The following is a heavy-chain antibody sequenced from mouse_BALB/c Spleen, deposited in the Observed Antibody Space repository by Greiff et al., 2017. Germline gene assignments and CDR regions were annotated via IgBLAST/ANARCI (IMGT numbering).Heavy chain of an antibody. V-gene: IGHV2-2*02. D-gene: IGHD2-14*01. CDR1: GFSLTSYG. J-gene: IGHJ1*01. CDR2: IWSGGST. Sequence: QVQLQQSGPGLVQPSQSLSITCTVSGFSLTSYGVHWVRQSPGKGLEWLGVIWSGGSTDYNAAFISRLSISKDNSKSQVFFKMNSLQANDTAIYYCARADYRYGGYFDVWGAGTTVTVSS. CDR3: ARADYRYGGYFDV.